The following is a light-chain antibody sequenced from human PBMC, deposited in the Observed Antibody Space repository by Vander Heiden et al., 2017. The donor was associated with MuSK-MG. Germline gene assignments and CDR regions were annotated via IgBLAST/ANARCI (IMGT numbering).Light chain of an antibody. CDR3: LLYYDGAQGV. CDR1: TGAVASGYY. V-gene: IGLV7-43*01. J-gene: IGLJ3*02. Sequence: QTVVTQVPSLTVSPGGTVTLTCASSTGAVASGYYASWFQQKPGQAPRALIYDTNNKHSWTPARFSGSLLGGKAALTLSGVQPEDEADYYCLLYYDGAQGVFGGGTKLTVL. CDR2: DTN.